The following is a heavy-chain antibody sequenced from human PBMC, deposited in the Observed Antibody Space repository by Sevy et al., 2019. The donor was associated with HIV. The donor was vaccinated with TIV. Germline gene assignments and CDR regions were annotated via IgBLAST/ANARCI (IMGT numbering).Heavy chain of an antibody. CDR2: IYPGDSDT. CDR3: ARLRGSGTYSYEYFQH. V-gene: IGHV5-51*01. CDR1: GYSFTTYW. J-gene: IGHJ1*01. D-gene: IGHD1-26*01. Sequence: GESLKISCKGSGYSFTTYWIGWVRQMPGKGLEWMGIIYPGDSDTTYSPSFQGQVTISADKSISPAYLQWSSLKASDTAMYYCARLRGSGTYSYEYFQHWGQGTLVTVSS.